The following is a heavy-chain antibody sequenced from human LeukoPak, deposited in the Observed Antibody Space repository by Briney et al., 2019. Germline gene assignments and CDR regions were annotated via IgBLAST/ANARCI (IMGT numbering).Heavy chain of an antibody. J-gene: IGHJ6*03. D-gene: IGHD3-9*01. Sequence: ASVKVSCKASGYTFTSYDINWVRQATGQGLEWMGWMNPNSGNTGYAQKFQGRVTMTRNTSISTAYMELSSLRSEDTAVYYCARGAFYGYDILTGYYDFLHYYYTDVWGKGTTVTISS. CDR3: ARGAFYGYDILTGYYDFLHYYYTDV. CDR1: GYTFTSYD. CDR2: MNPNSGNT. V-gene: IGHV1-8*01.